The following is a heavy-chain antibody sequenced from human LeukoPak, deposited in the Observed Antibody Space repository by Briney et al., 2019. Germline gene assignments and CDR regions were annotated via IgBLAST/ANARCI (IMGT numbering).Heavy chain of an antibody. J-gene: IGHJ6*02. Sequence: SETLSHTCTVSGGSITSYYWSWIRQPPGKGLEWIGYIYYSGSTNYNPSLKSRVTISVDTSKNQFSLKLSSVTAADTAVYYCARQGSYYYGMDVWGQGTTVTVSS. CDR2: IYYSGST. CDR1: GGSITSYY. D-gene: IGHD3-10*01. CDR3: ARQGSYYYGMDV. V-gene: IGHV4-59*08.